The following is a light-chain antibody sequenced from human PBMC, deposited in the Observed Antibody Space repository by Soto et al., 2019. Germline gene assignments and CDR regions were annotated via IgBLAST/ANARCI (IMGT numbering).Light chain of an antibody. CDR3: QAWDSSTYVV. Sequence: SYELTQPHSVSVSPGQTASITCSGVKLGDKYACWYQQKPGQSPVLVIYQDSKRPSGIPERFSGSNSGNTATLTISGTQAMDEADYYCQAWDSSTYVVFGGGTKLTVL. J-gene: IGLJ2*01. V-gene: IGLV3-1*01. CDR2: QDS. CDR1: KLGDKY.